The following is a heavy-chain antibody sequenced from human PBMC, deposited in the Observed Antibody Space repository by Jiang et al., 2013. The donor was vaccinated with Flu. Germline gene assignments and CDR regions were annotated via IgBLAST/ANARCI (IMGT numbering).Heavy chain of an antibody. CDR1: GGSISGYY. D-gene: IGHD6-13*01. J-gene: IGHJ4*02. CDR3: ARKTSSSWEFDY. CDR2: SIPVGAPTTAPRGTT. Sequence: GPGLVKPSETLSLTCTVSGGSISGYYWNWIRQPPGRDWSGLGTSIPVGAPTTAPRGTTNYNPSLKSRVTISVDTSRNQFSLRLTSVTAADTAFYYCARKTSSSWEFDYWGQGTLVTVSS. V-gene: IGHV4-59*01.